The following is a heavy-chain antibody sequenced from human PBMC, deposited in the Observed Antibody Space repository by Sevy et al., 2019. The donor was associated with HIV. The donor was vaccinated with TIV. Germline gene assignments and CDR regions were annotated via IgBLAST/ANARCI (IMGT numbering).Heavy chain of an antibody. D-gene: IGHD6-13*01. J-gene: IGHJ4*02. CDR2: ISYDGSNQ. CDR1: GFSFFSYA. V-gene: IGHV3-30*04. Sequence: GGSLRLSCAASGFSFFSYAMHWVRQAPGKGLEWVAVISYDGSNQYNPDSVKGRFTISRDNSRNTLFLQMNSLRPEDMAVYYCARAWGGYSSTWSKIALDYWGQGTPVTVSS. CDR3: ARAWGGYSSTWSKIALDY.